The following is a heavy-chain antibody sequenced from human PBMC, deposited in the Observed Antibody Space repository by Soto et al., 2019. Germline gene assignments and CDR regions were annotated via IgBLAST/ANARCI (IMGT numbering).Heavy chain of an antibody. D-gene: IGHD6-13*01. CDR3: AKDLIRIAAAGTNWFDP. Sequence: PGGSLRLSCAASGFTFSSYAMHWVRQAPGKGLEWVAVISYDGSNKYYADSVKGRFTISRDNSKNTLYLQMNSLRAEDTAVYYCAKDLIRIAAAGTNWFDPWGQGTLVTV. CDR1: GFTFSSYA. CDR2: ISYDGSNK. J-gene: IGHJ5*02. V-gene: IGHV3-30-3*01.